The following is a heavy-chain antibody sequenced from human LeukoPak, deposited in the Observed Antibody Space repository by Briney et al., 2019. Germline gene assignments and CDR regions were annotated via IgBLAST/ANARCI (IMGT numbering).Heavy chain of an antibody. CDR2: IYHSGST. CDR3: LWQNLY. CDR1: GYSISSGYY. D-gene: IGHD2-21*01. V-gene: IGHV4-38-2*02. Sequence: SETLSLTCTVSGYSISSGYYWGWIRQPPGKGLEWIGSIYHSGSTYYNPSLKSRVTISVDTSKNQFSLKLSSVTAADTAVYYCLWQNLYWGQGTLVTVSS. J-gene: IGHJ4*02.